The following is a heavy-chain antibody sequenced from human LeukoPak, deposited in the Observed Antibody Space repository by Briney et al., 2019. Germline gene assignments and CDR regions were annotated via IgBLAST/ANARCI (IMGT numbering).Heavy chain of an antibody. Sequence: ASVKVSCKASGYTFTGYYMHWVRQAPGQGLEWMGIINPSGGSTSYAQKFQGRVTMTRDMSTSTVYMELSSLRSEDTAVYYCAGDSYGGKQWLAAYDYYYYYMDVWGKGTTVTVSS. J-gene: IGHJ6*03. D-gene: IGHD6-19*01. CDR3: AGDSYGGKQWLAAYDYYYYYMDV. V-gene: IGHV1-46*01. CDR2: INPSGGST. CDR1: GYTFTGYY.